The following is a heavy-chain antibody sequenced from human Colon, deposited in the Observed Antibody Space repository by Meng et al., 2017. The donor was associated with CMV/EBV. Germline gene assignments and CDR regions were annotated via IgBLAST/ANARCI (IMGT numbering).Heavy chain of an antibody. CDR2: ISAYNGNT. CDR1: GYTFTSYG. CDR3: ARDTTSSCPNWFDP. Sequence: ASVKVSCKASGYTFTSYGISWVRQAPGQGLEWMGWISAYNGNTNYAQKLQGRVTMTTDTSTSTAYMELRSLRSDDTAVYYCARDTTSSCPNWFDPWGQGTLVTVSS. V-gene: IGHV1-18*01. J-gene: IGHJ5*02. D-gene: IGHD6-13*01.